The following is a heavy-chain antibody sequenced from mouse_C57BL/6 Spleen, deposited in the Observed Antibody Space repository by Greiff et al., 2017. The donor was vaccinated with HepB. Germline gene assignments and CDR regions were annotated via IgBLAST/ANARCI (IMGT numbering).Heavy chain of an antibody. CDR2: IYPGDGDT. J-gene: IGHJ1*03. V-gene: IGHV1-82*01. D-gene: IGHD1-1*01. CDR3: ARYPITTVVATRYFDV. CDR1: GYAFSSSW. Sequence: VKLVESGPELVKPGASVKISCKASGYAFSSSWMNWVKQRPGKGLEWIGRIYPGDGDTNYNGKFKGKATLTADKSSSTAYMQLSSLTSEDSAVYFCARYPITTVVATRYFDVWGTGTTVTVSS.